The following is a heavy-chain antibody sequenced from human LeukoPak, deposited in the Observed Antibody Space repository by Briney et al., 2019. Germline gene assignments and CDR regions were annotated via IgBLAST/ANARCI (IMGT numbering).Heavy chain of an antibody. J-gene: IGHJ3*01. CDR2: INSDGSEG. CDR1: GFTFSGFW. Sequence: PGGSLRLSCAVSGFTFSGFWMSWSRQAPGKGLEWVASINSDGSEGYYADVVKGRFTISRDNAKNSLYLQINSLRAEDTAVYYCVRSSYSSPSSVWGQGTMVTVSS. D-gene: IGHD6-6*01. V-gene: IGHV3-7*03. CDR3: VRSSYSSPSSV.